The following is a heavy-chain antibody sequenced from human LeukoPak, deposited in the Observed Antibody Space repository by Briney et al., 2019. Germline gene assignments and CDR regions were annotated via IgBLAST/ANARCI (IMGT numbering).Heavy chain of an antibody. Sequence: GESLKISCKGSGYSFTNYWIGWVRQMPGKGLEWMGIIYPGDSDTRYSPSFQGQVTISADKSISTAYLQWSSLKASDTAMYYCASGGHYYDSSAIDAFDIWGQGTMVTVSS. CDR3: ASGGHYYDSSAIDAFDI. CDR2: IYPGDSDT. D-gene: IGHD3-22*01. V-gene: IGHV5-51*01. J-gene: IGHJ3*02. CDR1: GYSFTNYW.